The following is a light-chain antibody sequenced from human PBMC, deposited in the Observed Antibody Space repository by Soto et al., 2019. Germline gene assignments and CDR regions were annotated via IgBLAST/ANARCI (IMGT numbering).Light chain of an antibody. CDR2: DVS. CDR3: SSYTSSSTFV. Sequence: QSALTQPASVSGSPGQRVTISCTGTSSDVGGYNYVSWYQQHPGTAPKLMIYDVSNRPSGVSTRFSGSRSGNTASLTISGLQAEDEADYYCSSYTSSSTFVFGGGTKLTVL. V-gene: IGLV2-14*01. J-gene: IGLJ2*01. CDR1: SSDVGGYNY.